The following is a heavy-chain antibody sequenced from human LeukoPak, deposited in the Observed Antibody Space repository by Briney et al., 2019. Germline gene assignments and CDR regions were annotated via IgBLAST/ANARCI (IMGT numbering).Heavy chain of an antibody. D-gene: IGHD3-10*02. CDR1: GFTFSSYG. J-gene: IGHJ5*02. CDR2: MNPNTGGT. V-gene: IGHV1-2*02. CDR3: ARDVFAAFSTHHKFDP. Sequence: PGGSLRLSCAASGFTFSSYGMHWVRQAPGQGLEWVGWMNPNTGGTDYAQKYQGRVTMTSDTSISTAYMELSRLESADTAIYYCARDVFAAFSTHHKFDPWGQGTLVTVSS.